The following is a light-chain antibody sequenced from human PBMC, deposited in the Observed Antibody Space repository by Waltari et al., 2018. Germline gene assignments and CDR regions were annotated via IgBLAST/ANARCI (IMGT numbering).Light chain of an antibody. CDR1: SSNLGNHL. Sequence: QSVLTQPPSVSAAPGQKVTISCSGSSSNLGNHLVSWYHQLPGATPKLLIYDNYKRPSGIPDRFSASKSGTSATLDITGLQIGDEADYYCATWDNSLTAVVFGGGTKLTVL. V-gene: IGLV1-51*01. CDR2: DNY. CDR3: ATWDNSLTAVV. J-gene: IGLJ2*01.